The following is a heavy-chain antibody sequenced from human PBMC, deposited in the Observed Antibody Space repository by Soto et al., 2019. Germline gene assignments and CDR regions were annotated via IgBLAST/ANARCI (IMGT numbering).Heavy chain of an antibody. Sequence: RLMRVYCGAAEVTCSSYGMHCVRKATGKGLEWVAVISYDGSNKYYADSVKGRFTISRDNSKNTLYLQMNSLRAEDTAVYYCAKDLITAANLDLFAYWGQGTLVTVS. CDR3: AKDLITAANLDLFAY. CDR1: EVTCSSYG. V-gene: IGHV3-30*18. D-gene: IGHD6-13*01. CDR2: ISYDGSNK. J-gene: IGHJ4*02.